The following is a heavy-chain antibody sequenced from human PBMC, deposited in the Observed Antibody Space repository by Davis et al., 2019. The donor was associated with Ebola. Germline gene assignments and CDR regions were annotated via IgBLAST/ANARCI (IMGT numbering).Heavy chain of an antibody. CDR2: ISSSSSYI. CDR1: GFTFSSYS. D-gene: IGHD6-19*01. J-gene: IGHJ4*02. V-gene: IGHV3-21*01. Sequence: GESLKISCAASGFTFSSYSMNWVRQAPGKGLEWVSSISSSSSYIYYADSVKGRFTISRDNSKNTLYLQMNSLRAEDTAVYYCAREGIAVAGIFDYWGQGTLVTVSS. CDR3: AREGIAVAGIFDY.